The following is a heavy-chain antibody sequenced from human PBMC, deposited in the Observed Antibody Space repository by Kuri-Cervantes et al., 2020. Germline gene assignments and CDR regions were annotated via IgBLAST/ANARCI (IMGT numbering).Heavy chain of an antibody. D-gene: IGHD5-18*01. CDR1: GFTFSNYW. V-gene: IGHV3-7*01. CDR2: IKKDGSEK. Sequence: GGSLRLSCAASGFTFSNYWMTWVRQAPGKGLEWVANIKKDGSEKYYVDSVKGRFTISRDNAKNSLPLQMNSLRVEDTAVYYCAKDHDTYGLNNFDFWGQGTLVTVSS. J-gene: IGHJ4*02. CDR3: AKDHDTYGLNNFDF.